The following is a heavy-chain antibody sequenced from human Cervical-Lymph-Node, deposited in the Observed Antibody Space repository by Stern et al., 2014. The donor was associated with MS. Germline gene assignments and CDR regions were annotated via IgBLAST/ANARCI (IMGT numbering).Heavy chain of an antibody. CDR2: ISAYDGTT. V-gene: IGHV1-18*01. J-gene: IGHJ4*02. D-gene: IGHD2-15*01. CDR3: ARDGGFCSGGTCWRDFEN. Sequence: QVQLVQSGAEVKKPGASVKVSCKASNYTFSDYGISWVRQAPGQGLEWMGWISAYDGTTKYAQKFQGRVTMTTDTATTTAYVEVRGLRSDDTAVYYCARDGGFCSGGTCWRDFENWGQGTLVTVSS. CDR1: NYTFSDYG.